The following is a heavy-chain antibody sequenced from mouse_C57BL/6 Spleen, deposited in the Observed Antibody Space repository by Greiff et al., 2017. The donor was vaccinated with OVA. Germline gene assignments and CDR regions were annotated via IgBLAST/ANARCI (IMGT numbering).Heavy chain of an antibody. V-gene: IGHV1-55*01. J-gene: IGHJ2*01. CDR1: GYTFTSYW. Sequence: QVQLQQPGAELVKPGASVKMSCKASGYTFTSYWITWVKQRPGQGLEWIGDIYPGSGSTNYNEKFKSKATLTVDTSSSTAYMQLSSLTSEDSAVYYCARESTTLVGGGYFDYWGQGTTLTVSS. D-gene: IGHD1-1*01. CDR2: IYPGSGST. CDR3: ARESTTLVGGGYFDY.